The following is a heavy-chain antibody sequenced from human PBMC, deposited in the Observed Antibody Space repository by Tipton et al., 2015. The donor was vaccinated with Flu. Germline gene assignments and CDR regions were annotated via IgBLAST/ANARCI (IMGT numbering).Heavy chain of an antibody. D-gene: IGHD3-22*01. CDR2: IKQDGSEK. Sequence: GSLRLSCAASGFTFSSYWMSWVRQAPGKGLEWVANIKQDGSEKYYVDSVKDRFTISRDNAKNSLYLQMNSLRAEDTAVYYCARGHYDSSGYYYERAFDIWGQGTMVTVSS. CDR1: GFTFSSYW. V-gene: IGHV3-7*03. CDR3: ARGHYDSSGYYYERAFDI. J-gene: IGHJ3*02.